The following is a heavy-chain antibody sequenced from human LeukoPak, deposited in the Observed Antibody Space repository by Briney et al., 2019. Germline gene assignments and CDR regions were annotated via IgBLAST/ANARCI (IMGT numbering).Heavy chain of an antibody. J-gene: IGHJ4*02. Sequence: GVTLRLSCAASGFIVSSNYMCWVRQAPGKGLEWVSFIYSGGSTYFADSVKGRFTISRDNSKNTLLLQMNSLRAEDTAVYYCATCPPSSWYYFDFWGQGALVTVSS. CDR3: ATCPPSSWYYFDF. CDR2: IYSGGST. D-gene: IGHD6-13*01. CDR1: GFIVSSNY. V-gene: IGHV3-53*01.